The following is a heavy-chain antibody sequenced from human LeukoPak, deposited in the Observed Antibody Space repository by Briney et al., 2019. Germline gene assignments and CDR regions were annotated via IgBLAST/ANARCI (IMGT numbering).Heavy chain of an antibody. CDR3: ASTPDYYDSSGYSDY. CDR2: IYYSGST. V-gene: IGHV4-30-4*08. J-gene: IGHJ4*02. CDR1: GGSISSGDYY. D-gene: IGHD3-22*01. Sequence: SQTLSLTCTVSGGSISSGDYYWSWIRQPPGKGLEWIGYIYYSGSTYYNPSLKSRVTISVDTSKNQFSLKLSAVTAADTTVYYCASTPDYYDSSGYSDYWGQGTLVTVSS.